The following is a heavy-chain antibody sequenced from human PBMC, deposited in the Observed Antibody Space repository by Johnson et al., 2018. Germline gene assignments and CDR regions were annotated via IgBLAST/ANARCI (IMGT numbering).Heavy chain of an antibody. J-gene: IGHJ3*02. CDR1: GFTFSSYW. CDR3: ASDRPFPGWGVSGADAFYI. D-gene: IGHD3-16*01. V-gene: IGHV3-7*01. CDR2: IKQDGSEK. Sequence: VQLVQSGGGLVQPGGSLRLSCAASGFTFSSYWMSWVRQAPGKGLEWVANIKQDGSEKYYVDSVKGRFTISRDNAKNSPYLEMNSLRAEDTAVDYCASDRPFPGWGVSGADAFYIWGQGQMVTVSS.